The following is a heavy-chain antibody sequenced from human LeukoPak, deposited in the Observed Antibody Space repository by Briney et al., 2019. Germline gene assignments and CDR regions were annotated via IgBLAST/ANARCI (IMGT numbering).Heavy chain of an antibody. Sequence: SVKVSCNASGGTFSSYAISWVRQAPGQGLERMGGIIPIFGTANYAQKFQGRVTITTDESTSTAYMELSSLRSEDTAVYYCAFEYSSSSSWFDPWGQGTLVTVSS. V-gene: IGHV1-69*05. CDR1: GGTFSSYA. J-gene: IGHJ5*02. CDR2: IIPIFGTA. CDR3: AFEYSSSSSWFDP. D-gene: IGHD6-6*01.